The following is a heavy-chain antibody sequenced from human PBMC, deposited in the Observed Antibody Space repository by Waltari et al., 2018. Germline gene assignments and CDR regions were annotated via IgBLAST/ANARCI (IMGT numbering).Heavy chain of an antibody. D-gene: IGHD6-19*01. Sequence: EVQLVESGGGLVQPGGSLRLSCAASGFTFSSYWMHWVRQAPGKGLLWVSRIKSDGSSISYADSVKGRFTISRDSAKNTLYLQMNSLRAEDTAVYYCASEGVEGSGWYWAFYYWGQGNLVTVSS. CDR1: GFTFSSYW. CDR2: IKSDGSSI. CDR3: ASEGVEGSGWYWAFYY. J-gene: IGHJ4*02. V-gene: IGHV3-74*01.